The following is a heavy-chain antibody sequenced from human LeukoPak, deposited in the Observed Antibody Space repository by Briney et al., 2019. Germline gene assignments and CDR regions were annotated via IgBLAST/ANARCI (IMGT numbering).Heavy chain of an antibody. D-gene: IGHD3-9*01. Sequence: GGSLRLSCAASGFTLSNYAMHWVRQAPGKGLEWVAIITYDGSNKDYADVVKGRFTISRDNSKNTLYLQMNSLRAEDTALYYCARDGYFGSDSVTGAGALGDDYMDVWGKGTTVTVSS. CDR1: GFTLSNYA. J-gene: IGHJ6*03. V-gene: IGHV3-30*04. CDR3: ARDGYFGSDSVTGAGALGDDYMDV. CDR2: ITYDGSNK.